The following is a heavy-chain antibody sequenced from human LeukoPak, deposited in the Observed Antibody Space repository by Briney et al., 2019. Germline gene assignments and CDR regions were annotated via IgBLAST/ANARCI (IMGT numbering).Heavy chain of an antibody. CDR3: AEVAPVAVY. J-gene: IGHJ4*02. V-gene: IGHV4-34*01. Sequence: PSETLSLTCAVYGGSFSGYYWSWIRQPPGKGLEWIGEINHSGSTNYNPSLKSRVTISVDTSKNQFSLKLSSVTAADTAVYYCAEVAPVAVYWGQGTLVTVSS. D-gene: IGHD4-23*01. CDR2: INHSGST. CDR1: GGSFSGYY.